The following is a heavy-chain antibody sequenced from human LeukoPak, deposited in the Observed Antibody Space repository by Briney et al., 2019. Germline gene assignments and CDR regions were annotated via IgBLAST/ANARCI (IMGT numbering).Heavy chain of an antibody. CDR1: GGSISSSSYY. CDR3: ARMLKYYDILTGYYPMPQHWFDP. Sequence: SETLSLTCTVSGGSISSSSYYWGWIRQPPGKGLEWIGSIYYSGSTYYNPSLKSRVTISVDTSKNQFSLKLSSVTAADTAVYYCARMLKYYDILTGYYPMPQHWFDPWGQGTLVTVSS. V-gene: IGHV4-39*01. CDR2: IYYSGST. D-gene: IGHD3-9*01. J-gene: IGHJ5*02.